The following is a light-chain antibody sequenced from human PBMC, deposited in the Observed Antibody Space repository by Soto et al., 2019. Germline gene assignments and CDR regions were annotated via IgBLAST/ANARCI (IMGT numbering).Light chain of an antibody. CDR2: WAS. J-gene: IGKJ4*01. V-gene: IGKV4-1*01. CDR1: QSVLYSSNNKNY. Sequence: DIVMTQSPDSLAVSLGERATINGKSSQSVLYSSNNKNYLAWYQQKPGQPPKLLIYWASTRESGVPDRFSGSGSGTDFTLTISSLQAEDMAVYYCQQYYSTPLPFGGGTKVEIK. CDR3: QQYYSTPLP.